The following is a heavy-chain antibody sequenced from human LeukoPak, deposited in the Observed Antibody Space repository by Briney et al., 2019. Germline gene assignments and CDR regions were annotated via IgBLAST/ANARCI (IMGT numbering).Heavy chain of an antibody. CDR3: ARSSVGSSWLTPYYFDY. Sequence: GGSLRLSYAASGFTFSSYEMNWVRQAPGKGLEWASYISSSGSTIYYADSVKGRFTISRDNAKNSLYLQMNSLRAEDTAVYYCARSSVGSSWLTPYYFDYWGQGTLVTVSS. D-gene: IGHD6-13*01. J-gene: IGHJ4*02. CDR1: GFTFSSYE. V-gene: IGHV3-48*03. CDR2: ISSSGSTI.